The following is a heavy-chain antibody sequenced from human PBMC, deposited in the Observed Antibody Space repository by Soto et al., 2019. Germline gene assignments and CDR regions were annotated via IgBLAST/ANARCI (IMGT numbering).Heavy chain of an antibody. CDR1: GGSFSGYY. Sequence: PSETLSLTCAVCGGSFSGYYWSWIRQPPGKGLEWIGEINHSGSTNYNPSLKSRVTISVDTSKNQFSLKLSSVTAADTAVYYCARVYSSSRPCFFDYWGQGTLVTVSS. J-gene: IGHJ4*02. CDR2: INHSGST. V-gene: IGHV4-34*01. D-gene: IGHD6-13*01. CDR3: ARVYSSSRPCFFDY.